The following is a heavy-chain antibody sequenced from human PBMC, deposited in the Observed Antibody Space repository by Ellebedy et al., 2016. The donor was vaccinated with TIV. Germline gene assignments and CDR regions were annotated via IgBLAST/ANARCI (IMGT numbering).Heavy chain of an antibody. D-gene: IGHD3-9*01. CDR2: TSAYNGNT. V-gene: IGHV1-18*04. J-gene: IGHJ5*02. CDR1: GYTFTSYG. CDR3: ARGTYSDILTGFPQFDP. Sequence: AASVKVSCKASGYTFTSYGISWVRQAPGQGLEWMGWTSAYNGNTNYAQRLQGRVTMTTDTSTSTAYMELRSLRSDDTAVYYCARGTYSDILTGFPQFDPWGQGTLVTVSS.